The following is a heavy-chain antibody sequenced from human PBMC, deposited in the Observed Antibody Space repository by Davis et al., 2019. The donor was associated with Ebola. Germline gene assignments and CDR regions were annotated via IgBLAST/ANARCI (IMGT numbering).Heavy chain of an antibody. CDR3: TQQSSIKGNGFDP. CDR1: GYSFTTYW. Sequence: GGSLRLSCKGSGYSFTTYWIAWVRQLPGKGLEWMGIIYSGDSDTRYSPSFQGQVTVSADKSINTAYLQWSSLKASDTAIYYCTQQSSIKGNGFDPWGQGTLVTVSS. J-gene: IGHJ5*02. D-gene: IGHD6-13*01. V-gene: IGHV5-51*01. CDR2: IYSGDSDT.